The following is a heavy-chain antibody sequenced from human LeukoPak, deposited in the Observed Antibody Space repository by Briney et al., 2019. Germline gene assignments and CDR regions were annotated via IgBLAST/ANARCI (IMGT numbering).Heavy chain of an antibody. CDR1: GFTFSSYA. J-gene: IGHJ4*02. D-gene: IGHD4-17*01. CDR3: ARDPPLYGDYGDY. Sequence: PGGSLRLSCAASGFTFSSYAMNWVRQAPGKGLEWVAVISYDGSNKYYADSVKGRFTISRDNSKNTLYLQMNSLRAEDTAVYYCARDPPLYGDYGDYWGQGTLVTVSS. CDR2: ISYDGSNK. V-gene: IGHV3-30-3*01.